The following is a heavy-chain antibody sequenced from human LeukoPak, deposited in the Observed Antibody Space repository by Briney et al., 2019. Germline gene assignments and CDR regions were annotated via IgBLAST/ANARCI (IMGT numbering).Heavy chain of an antibody. J-gene: IGHJ6*03. V-gene: IGHV3-9*02. CDR1: RFTSDNYA. CDR2: INWNNGFI. Sequence: PGGSLRLSCVASRFTSDNYAIHWVRQVPGKGLEWVSGINWNNGFIAYADSTEGRFTISRDNAKNSLYLQMNSLRAEDTAVYYCARDYRPAIYYYYYMDVWGKGTTVTVSS. CDR3: ARDYRPAIYYYYYMDV. D-gene: IGHD1-26*01.